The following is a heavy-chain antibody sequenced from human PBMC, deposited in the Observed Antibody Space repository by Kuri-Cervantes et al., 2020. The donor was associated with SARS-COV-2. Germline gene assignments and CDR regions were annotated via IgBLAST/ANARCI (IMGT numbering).Heavy chain of an antibody. CDR3: AKDWAPYSSGSLDY. CDR1: GFAFSHYG. V-gene: IGHV3-30*18. Sequence: GGSLRLSCAASGFAFSHYGIHWVRQAPGRGLDWVAGVSFDGSVTHYADSVKGRFIASRDNSRNIVYLQMNTLKIEDTAVYHCAKDWAPYSSGSLDYWGQGTLVTVSS. D-gene: IGHD6-19*01. CDR2: VSFDGSVT. J-gene: IGHJ4*02.